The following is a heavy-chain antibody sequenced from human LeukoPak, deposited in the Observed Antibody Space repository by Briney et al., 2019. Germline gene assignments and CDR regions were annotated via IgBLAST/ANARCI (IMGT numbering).Heavy chain of an antibody. CDR1: GFTFSSYA. CDR2: ISGSGGST. D-gene: IGHD2-15*01. CDR3: AKYHIVVVVAATGDYYYYYYGMDV. J-gene: IGHJ6*02. Sequence: GGSLRLSCAASGFTFSSYAMSWVRQAPGKGLEWVSAISGSGGSTYYADSVKGRFTISRDNSKNTLYLQMNSLRAEDTAVYYRAKYHIVVVVAATGDYYYYYYGMDVWGQGTTVTVSS. V-gene: IGHV3-23*01.